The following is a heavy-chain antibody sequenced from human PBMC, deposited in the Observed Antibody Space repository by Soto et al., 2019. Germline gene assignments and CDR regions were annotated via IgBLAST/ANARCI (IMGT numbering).Heavy chain of an antibody. CDR1: GGSISSGDYY. J-gene: IGHJ3*02. Sequence: PSETLSLTCTVSGGSISSGDYYWSWIRQPPGKGLEWIGYIYYSGSTYYNPSLKSRVTISVDTSKNQFSLKLSSVTAADTAVYYCARDLGYYDSSVAFDIWGQGTMVTVSS. V-gene: IGHV4-30-4*01. CDR3: ARDLGYYDSSVAFDI. CDR2: IYYSGST. D-gene: IGHD3-22*01.